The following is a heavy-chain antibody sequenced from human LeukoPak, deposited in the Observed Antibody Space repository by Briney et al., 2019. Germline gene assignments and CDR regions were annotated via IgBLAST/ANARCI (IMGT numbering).Heavy chain of an antibody. Sequence: SQTLSLTCTVSGGSISSGSYYWSWIRQPAGKGLEWIGRIYTSGSTNYNPSLKSRVTMSVDTSKNQFSLKLSSVTAADTAVYYCARDWDYFDYWGQGTLVTVSS. D-gene: IGHD3-16*01. CDR1: GGSISSGSYY. J-gene: IGHJ4*02. CDR2: IYTSGST. V-gene: IGHV4-61*02. CDR3: ARDWDYFDY.